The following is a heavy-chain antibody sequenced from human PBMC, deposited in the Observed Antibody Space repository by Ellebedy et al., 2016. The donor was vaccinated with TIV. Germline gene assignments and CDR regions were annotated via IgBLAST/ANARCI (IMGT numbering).Heavy chain of an antibody. J-gene: IGHJ3*02. CDR1: GFTFTNYA. CDR2: INDDGNRI. Sequence: PGGSLRLSCAASGFTFTNYAIHWVRQGPGKGLVWVSHINDDGNRITYADSVKGRFAISRDIARNTLFLQMDSLRAEDTAVYYCVRDRMGATYTFVMWGQGTMVTVSS. D-gene: IGHD2-21*01. V-gene: IGHV3-74*01. CDR3: VRDRMGATYTFVM.